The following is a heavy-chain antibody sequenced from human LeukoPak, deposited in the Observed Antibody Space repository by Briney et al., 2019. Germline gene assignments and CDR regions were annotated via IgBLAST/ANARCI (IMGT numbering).Heavy chain of an antibody. V-gene: IGHV4-39*07. J-gene: IGHJ4*02. Sequence: PSETLSLTCTVSGDSISTSNSYWGWIRQPPGKGLEWIGSIYYSGNTYYNASLKSRVTISVDTSKNQFSLNLRSVTAADTAVYYCAREVVAAAGTVDYWGQGTLVTVSS. D-gene: IGHD6-13*01. CDR3: AREVVAAAGTVDY. CDR2: IYYSGNT. CDR1: GDSISTSNSY.